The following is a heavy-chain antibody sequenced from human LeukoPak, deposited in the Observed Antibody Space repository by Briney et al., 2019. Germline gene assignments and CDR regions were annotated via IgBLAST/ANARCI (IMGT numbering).Heavy chain of an antibody. V-gene: IGHV1-2*02. D-gene: IGHD7-27*01. CDR1: GYTFTAYS. J-gene: IGHJ4*02. CDR3: ARGSGDY. Sequence: ASVKVSCKASGYTFTAYSMHWVRQAPGQGLEWMGWINPNSGGTNYAQKFQGRVTMTRDTSTSTVYMELRSLRSEDTAVYYCARGSGDYWGQGTLVTVSS. CDR2: INPNSGGT.